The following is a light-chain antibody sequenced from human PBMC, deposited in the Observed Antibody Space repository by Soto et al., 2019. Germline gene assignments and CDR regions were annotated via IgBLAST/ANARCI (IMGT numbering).Light chain of an antibody. CDR2: DVN. J-gene: IGLJ3*02. CDR1: STDVGNYNY. V-gene: IGLV2-8*01. CDR3: SSYAGSNNWV. Sequence: QSALTQPPSASGSPGQSLTISCTGTSTDVGNYNYVSWYQQHPGKAPTLMISDVNRRPTGVPDRFSGSKSVNTASLTVSGLQAEDEDDYYCSSYAGSNNWVVGGGTKLTVL.